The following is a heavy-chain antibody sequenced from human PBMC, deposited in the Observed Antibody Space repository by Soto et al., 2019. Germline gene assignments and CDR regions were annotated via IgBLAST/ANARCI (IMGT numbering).Heavy chain of an antibody. D-gene: IGHD3-9*01. CDR2: IFYNGSA. CDR1: GDFISRGGYY. CDR3: ARAGHFHILTGFDY. Sequence: QVQLQESGPGLVKPSQTLSLTCTVSGDFISRGGYYWNWIRQHPGKGLEWIGYIFYNGSAYYNPSLKSRVSISMDTSKKQFSLRLTSVTAADTAMYYCARAGHFHILTGFDYWGQGTLVTVSS. J-gene: IGHJ4*02. V-gene: IGHV4-31*03.